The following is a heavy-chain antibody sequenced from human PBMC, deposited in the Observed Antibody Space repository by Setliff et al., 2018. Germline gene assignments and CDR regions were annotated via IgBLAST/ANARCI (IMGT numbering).Heavy chain of an antibody. D-gene: IGHD3-3*01. CDR1: GFTFSSHW. J-gene: IGHJ5*02. CDR2: INQYGTEK. CDR3: ARDVYDFRTGQADP. Sequence: LRLSCVGSGFTFSSHWLDWVRQAPGKGLEWVANINQYGTEKYYVDSVKGRFSVSRDNAKNSLYLQMNSLRTEDTGVYYCARDVYDFRTGQADPWGQGTLVTVSS. V-gene: IGHV3-7*01.